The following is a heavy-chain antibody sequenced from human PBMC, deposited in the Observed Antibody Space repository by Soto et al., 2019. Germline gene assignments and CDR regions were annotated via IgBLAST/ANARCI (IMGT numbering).Heavy chain of an antibody. CDR3: ARDTYVDYSVRNGYYGLDV. CDR1: GGTFSTHA. V-gene: IGHV1-69*01. Sequence: QVQLVQSGAEVKKPGSSVRVSCKASGGTFSTHAISWVRQAPGRGPEWIGGIIPMYGSRKYAPNFQGRVTMIADASTNTASMELSSLRSEDTAVYYCARDTYVDYSVRNGYYGLDVWGQGTTVTVSS. J-gene: IGHJ6*02. D-gene: IGHD3-9*01. CDR2: IIPMYGSR.